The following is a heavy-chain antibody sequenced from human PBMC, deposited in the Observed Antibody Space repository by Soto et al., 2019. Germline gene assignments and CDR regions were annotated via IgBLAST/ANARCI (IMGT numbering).Heavy chain of an antibody. CDR1: GGSISSGAYY. Sequence: PSETLSLSCTVSGGSISSGAYYWGWIRQPPGQGLEWIGSIDYSGSTYYNPSLKSRVTISVDTSKNQFSPKLSSVTAAATAVYYCARGQQTGIQLLDYWGQGTLVTVSS. CDR2: IDYSGST. J-gene: IGHJ4*02. V-gene: IGHV4-30-4*01. D-gene: IGHD5-18*01. CDR3: ARGQQTGIQLLDY.